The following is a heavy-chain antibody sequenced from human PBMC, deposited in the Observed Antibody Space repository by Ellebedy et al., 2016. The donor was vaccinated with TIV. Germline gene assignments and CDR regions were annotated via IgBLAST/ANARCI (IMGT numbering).Heavy chain of an antibody. D-gene: IGHD1-26*01. CDR3: ARDYPTKYSGSYDGNFDWFDP. CDR2: INPNSGGT. CDR1: GYTFTGYY. V-gene: IGHV1-2*02. Sequence: ASVKVSCKASGYTFTGYYMHWVRQAPGQGLEWMGWINPNSGGTNYAQKFQGRVTMTRDTSISTAYMELSRLRSDDTAVYYCARDYPTKYSGSYDGNFDWFDPWGQGTLVTVSS. J-gene: IGHJ5*02.